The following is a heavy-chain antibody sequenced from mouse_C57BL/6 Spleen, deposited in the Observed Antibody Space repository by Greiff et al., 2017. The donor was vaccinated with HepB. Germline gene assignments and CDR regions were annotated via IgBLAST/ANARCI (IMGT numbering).Heavy chain of an antibody. CDR3: ARQLLRSEYYFDY. J-gene: IGHJ2*01. Sequence: QVQLQQPGTELVKPGASVKLSCKASGYTFTSYWMPWVKQRPGQGLEWIGNINPSNGGTNYNEKFKSKATLTVDKSSSTAYMQLSSLTSEDSAVYDCARQLLRSEYYFDYWGQGTTLTVSS. D-gene: IGHD1-1*01. CDR1: GYTFTSYW. V-gene: IGHV1-53*01. CDR2: INPSNGGT.